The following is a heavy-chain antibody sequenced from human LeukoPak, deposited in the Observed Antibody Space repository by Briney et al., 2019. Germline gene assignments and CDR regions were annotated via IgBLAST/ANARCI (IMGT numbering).Heavy chain of an antibody. CDR1: GFTFTSYW. CDR3: ARDATRGGDNDY. D-gene: IGHD2-21*02. J-gene: IGHJ4*02. CDR2: INGDGSYK. V-gene: IGHV3-7*01. Sequence: GGSLRLSCAVSGFTFTSYWMSWVRQAPGKGLEWVANINGDGSYKFHADSVKGRLTISRDNSKNSLYLQMSSLRADDTAVYYCARDATRGGDNDYWGQGTRVNVSS.